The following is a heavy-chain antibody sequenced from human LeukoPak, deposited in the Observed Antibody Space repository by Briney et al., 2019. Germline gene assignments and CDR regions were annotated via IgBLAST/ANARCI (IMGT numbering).Heavy chain of an antibody. D-gene: IGHD2-15*01. J-gene: IGHJ4*02. CDR2: IIPIFGTA. CDR1: GGTFSSYA. Sequence: ASVKVSCKASGGTFSSYAISWVRQAPGQGLEWMGGIIPIFGTANYAQKFQGRVTITADESTSTAYMELSSLRSEDTAVYYCARDGYCSGGSCEPGFDYWGQGTLVTVSS. CDR3: ARDGYCSGGSCEPGFDY. V-gene: IGHV1-69*13.